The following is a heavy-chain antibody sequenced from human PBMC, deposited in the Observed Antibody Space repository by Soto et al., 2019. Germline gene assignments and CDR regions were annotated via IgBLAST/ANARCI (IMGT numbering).Heavy chain of an antibody. Sequence: GGSLRLSCAASGFTFSSYSMNWVRQAPGKGLEWVSYISSSSSTIYYADSVKGRFTISRDNAKKSLYLQMNSLRAEDTAVYYCGRDLRDWDSGSYSYDYWGQGTLVTVSS. CDR1: GFTFSSYS. CDR2: ISSSSSTI. CDR3: GRDLRDWDSGSYSYDY. D-gene: IGHD1-26*01. J-gene: IGHJ4*02. V-gene: IGHV3-48*04.